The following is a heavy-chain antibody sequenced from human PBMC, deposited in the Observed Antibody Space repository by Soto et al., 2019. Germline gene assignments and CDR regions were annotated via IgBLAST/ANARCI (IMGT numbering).Heavy chain of an antibody. V-gene: IGHV6-1*01. D-gene: IGHD2-2*01. Sequence: PSQTLSLTCAISGDSVSSNSVAWNWIRQSPSRGLEWLGRTYYRSKWYNDYAVSVKSRITINPDTSKNQFSLQLNSVTPEDTAVYYCARYARDTDRWFDPWGQGTLVTVSS. J-gene: IGHJ5*02. CDR1: GDSVSSNSVA. CDR2: TYYRSKWYN. CDR3: ARYARDTDRWFDP.